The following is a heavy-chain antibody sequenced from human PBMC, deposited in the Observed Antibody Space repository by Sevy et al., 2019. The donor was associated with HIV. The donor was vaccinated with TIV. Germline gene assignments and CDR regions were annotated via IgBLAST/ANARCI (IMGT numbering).Heavy chain of an antibody. CDR3: AKDYVVGEYYYYGMDV. CDR1: GFTFSSYG. Sequence: GGSLRLSCAASGFTFSSYGMHWVHQAPGKGLEWVAVISYDGSNKYYADSVKGRFTISRDNSKNTLYLQMNSLRAEDTAVYYCAKDYVVGEYYYYGMDVWGQGTTVTVSS. D-gene: IGHD2-15*01. V-gene: IGHV3-30*18. CDR2: ISYDGSNK. J-gene: IGHJ6*02.